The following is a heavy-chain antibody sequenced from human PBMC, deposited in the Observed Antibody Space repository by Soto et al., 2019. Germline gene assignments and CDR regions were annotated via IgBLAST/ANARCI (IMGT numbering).Heavy chain of an antibody. J-gene: IGHJ2*01. CDR2: INHSGST. V-gene: IGHV4-34*01. Sequence: SETLSLRCAGYGGSLRGYYWSWIRQPPGKGMEWIGEINHSGSTNYNPSLKSGVTISVDTSKNQFSLKLSSVAAADTAVYYCDFFQVPAALLDLLSFPTRRSSDL. CDR1: GGSLRGYY. D-gene: IGHD2-2*01. CDR3: DFFQVPAALLDLLSFPTRRSSDL.